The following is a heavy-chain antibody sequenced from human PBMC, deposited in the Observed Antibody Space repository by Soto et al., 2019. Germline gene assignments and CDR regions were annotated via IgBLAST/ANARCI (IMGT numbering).Heavy chain of an antibody. CDR2: IIPIFGTA. J-gene: IGHJ4*02. CDR1: GGTFSSYA. Sequence: SVKVSCKASGGTFSSYAISWVRQAPGQGLEWMGGIIPIFGTANYAQKFQGRVTITADESTSTAYMELSSLRSEDTAGYYCARADSSGYYRGDYWGQGTLVTVSS. V-gene: IGHV1-69*13. D-gene: IGHD3-22*01. CDR3: ARADSSGYYRGDY.